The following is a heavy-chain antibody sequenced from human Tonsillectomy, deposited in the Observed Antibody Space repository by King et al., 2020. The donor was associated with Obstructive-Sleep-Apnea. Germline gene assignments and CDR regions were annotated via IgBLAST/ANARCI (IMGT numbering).Heavy chain of an antibody. CDR3: TRGQPRDGSGWYGFDY. V-gene: IGHV3-21*01. CDR1: GATFSTYT. D-gene: IGHD6-13*01. Sequence: VQLVESGGGVVKPGGSLRLSCAASGATFSTYTFNWVRQAPGKGLEWVSSISSSSTYMFYADSLKGRFTISRDNAKKSLYLHMHSLRADDTAVYYCTRGQPRDGSGWYGFDYWGQGTLVTVSS. J-gene: IGHJ4*02. CDR2: ISSSSTYM.